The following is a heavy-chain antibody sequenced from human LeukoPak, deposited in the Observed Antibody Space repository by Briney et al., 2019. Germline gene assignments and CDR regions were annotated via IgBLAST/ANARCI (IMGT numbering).Heavy chain of an antibody. CDR2: IKQDGSEK. D-gene: IGHD2-15*01. Sequence: PGGSLRLSCAASGFTFSSYWMSWVRQAPGKGLEWVANIKQDGSEKYYVDSVKGRFTISRDNAKNSLYLQMNSLRAEDTAVYYCARANQWDVVVVAATLFDYWGQGTLVTVSS. CDR1: GFTFSSYW. CDR3: ARANQWDVVVVAATLFDY. J-gene: IGHJ4*02. V-gene: IGHV3-7*01.